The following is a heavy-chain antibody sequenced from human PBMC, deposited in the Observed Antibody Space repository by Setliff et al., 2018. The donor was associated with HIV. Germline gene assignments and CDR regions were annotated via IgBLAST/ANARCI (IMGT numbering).Heavy chain of an antibody. D-gene: IGHD4-17*01. Sequence: SETLSLTCTVSRGPISRFYWSWIRQPPGKGLEWIGYIYYTGTTTYNPSLKSRVTISVDTSKNQLSLKLSSVTAADTAVYYCARARPPSTVDMLGAFDRWCQGTMVTVSS. J-gene: IGHJ3*02. CDR3: ARARPPSTVDMLGAFDR. V-gene: IGHV4-59*12. CDR2: IYYTGTT. CDR1: RGPISRFY.